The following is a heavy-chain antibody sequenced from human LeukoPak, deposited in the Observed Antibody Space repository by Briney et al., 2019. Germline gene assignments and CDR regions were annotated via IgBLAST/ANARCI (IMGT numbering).Heavy chain of an antibody. J-gene: IGHJ4*02. Sequence: GSLRLSCAASGFTFSSYSMTWVRQAPGKGLEWLSSFTSRSRSIYYADSVKGRFTISRDNAKNLLYLQMNSLRAEDTAVYYCARPVDYNAGDYWGQGTLVTVSS. CDR3: ARPVDYNAGDY. V-gene: IGHV3-21*06. CDR1: GFTFSSYS. CDR2: FTSRSRSI. D-gene: IGHD5-12*01.